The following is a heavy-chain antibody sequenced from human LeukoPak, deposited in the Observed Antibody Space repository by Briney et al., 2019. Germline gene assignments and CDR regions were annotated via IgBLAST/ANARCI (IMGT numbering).Heavy chain of an antibody. J-gene: IGHJ4*02. V-gene: IGHV3-30*02. Sequence: TGGSLRLSCAASGFTFSSYEMNWVRQAPGKGLGWVAFIRYDGSNKYYADSVKGRFTISRDNSKNTLYLQMNSLRAEDTAVYYCAKDRGYYGDYVRLFDYWGQGTLVTVSS. CDR3: AKDRGYYGDYVRLFDY. CDR2: IRYDGSNK. CDR1: GFTFSSYE. D-gene: IGHD4-17*01.